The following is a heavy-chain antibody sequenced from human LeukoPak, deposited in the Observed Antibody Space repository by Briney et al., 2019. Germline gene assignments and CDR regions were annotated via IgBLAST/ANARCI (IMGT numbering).Heavy chain of an antibody. J-gene: IGHJ4*02. Sequence: GVSLRLSCAASGFTFSSYAMSWVRQAPGKGLEWVSGTSGSGGSTYYAGSVKGRFTISRDNSKNTLYLQMNSLRVEDTAVYYCAKNGGSQCYSHLDSWGQGTLVTVSS. CDR1: GFTFSSYA. V-gene: IGHV3-23*01. CDR3: AKNGGSQCYSHLDS. CDR2: TSGSGGST. D-gene: IGHD2-15*01.